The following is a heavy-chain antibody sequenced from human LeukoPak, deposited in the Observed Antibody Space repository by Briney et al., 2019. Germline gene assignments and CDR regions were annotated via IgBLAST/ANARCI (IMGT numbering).Heavy chain of an antibody. Sequence: GGSLRLSCAASGFTFSNYAMSWVRQTPGKGLEWVSSISSSSSYIYYADSVKGRFTISRDNAKNSLYLQMNSLRAEDTAVYYCARGGGAAADNWGQGTLVTVSS. J-gene: IGHJ4*02. V-gene: IGHV3-21*01. D-gene: IGHD6-13*01. CDR1: GFTFSNYA. CDR3: ARGGGAAADN. CDR2: ISSSSSYI.